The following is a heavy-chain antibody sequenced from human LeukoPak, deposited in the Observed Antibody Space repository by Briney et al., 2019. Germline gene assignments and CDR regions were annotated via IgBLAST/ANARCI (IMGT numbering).Heavy chain of an antibody. D-gene: IGHD1-1*01. Sequence: GASVKVSCKASGGTFISYAISWVRQAPGQGLEWMGWINPNSGGTNYAQKFQGRVTMTRDTSISTAYMELSRLRSDDTAVYYCARGAGGVRYYYYYYMDVWGKGTTVTVSS. J-gene: IGHJ6*03. CDR3: ARGAGGVRYYYYYYMDV. V-gene: IGHV1-2*02. CDR2: INPNSGGT. CDR1: GGTFISYA.